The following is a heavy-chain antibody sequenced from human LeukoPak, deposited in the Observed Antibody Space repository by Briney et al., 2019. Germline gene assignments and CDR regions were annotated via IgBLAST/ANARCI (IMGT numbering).Heavy chain of an antibody. CDR2: IYYSGST. J-gene: IGHJ4*02. CDR1: GGSISSYY. V-gene: IGHV4-59*08. D-gene: IGHD2-15*01. Sequence: SETLSLTCTVSGGSISSYYWSWIRQPPGKGLEWIGYIYYSGSTNYNPSLKSRVTISVDTSKNQFSLKLSSVTAADTAVYYCARRSLGCSGGSCYDYWGQGTLVTVSS. CDR3: ARRSLGCSGGSCYDY.